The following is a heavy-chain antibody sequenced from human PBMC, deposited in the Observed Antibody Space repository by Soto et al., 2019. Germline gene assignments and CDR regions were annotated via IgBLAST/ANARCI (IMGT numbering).Heavy chain of an antibody. CDR3: ARGIGGVIIRDWFDP. Sequence: SETLSLTCTVSGGSISSYYWSWIRQPPGKGLEWIGYIYYSGSTNYNPSLKSRVTISVDTSKNQFSLKLSSVTAADTAVYYCARGIGGVIIRDWFDPWGQGTLVTVSS. V-gene: IGHV4-59*08. CDR2: IYYSGST. D-gene: IGHD3-16*02. J-gene: IGHJ5*02. CDR1: GGSISSYY.